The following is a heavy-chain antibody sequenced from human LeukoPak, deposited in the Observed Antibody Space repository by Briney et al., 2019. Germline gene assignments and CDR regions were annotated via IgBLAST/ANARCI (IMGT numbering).Heavy chain of an antibody. V-gene: IGHV6-1*01. CDR1: GDSVSSNSAA. CDR3: ARGALLWFGELLRRWFDP. Sequence: SQTLSLTCAISGDSVSSNSAAWNWIRQSPSRGLEWLGRTYYRSKWYNDYAVSVKSRITINPDTSKNQFSLQLNSVTPEDTAVYYCARGALLWFGELLRRWFDPWGQGTLVTVSS. J-gene: IGHJ5*02. D-gene: IGHD3-10*01. CDR2: TYYRSKWYN.